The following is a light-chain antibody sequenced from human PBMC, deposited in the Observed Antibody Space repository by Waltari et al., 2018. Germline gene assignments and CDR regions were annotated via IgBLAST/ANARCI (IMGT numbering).Light chain of an antibody. CDR1: SLRYYH. J-gene: IGLJ3*02. CDR3: NSRDSSGNDVV. Sequence: SSELTQDPAASVALGQTVRITCQADSLRYYHPTWYQQKPGQAPVLVMYGKDNRPSGIPDRFSGSSSGDTASLTSTGAQAEDEAVYYCNSRDSSGNDVVFGGGTKLTV. CDR2: GKD. V-gene: IGLV3-19*01.